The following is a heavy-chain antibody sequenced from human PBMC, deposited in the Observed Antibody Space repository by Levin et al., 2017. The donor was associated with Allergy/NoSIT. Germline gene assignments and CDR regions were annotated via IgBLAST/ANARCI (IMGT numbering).Heavy chain of an antibody. J-gene: IGHJ6*03. Sequence: WASVKVSCQGSGYSFTSYWIGWVRQMPGKGLEWMGIIYPGDSDIRYSPSFQGQVTISADKSISTAYLQWSSLKASDTAIYYCARRGTRDYYYYMDVWGKGTTVTVSS. CDR2: IYPGDSDI. V-gene: IGHV5-51*01. D-gene: IGHD1-1*01. CDR3: ARRGTRDYYYYMDV. CDR1: GYSFTSYW.